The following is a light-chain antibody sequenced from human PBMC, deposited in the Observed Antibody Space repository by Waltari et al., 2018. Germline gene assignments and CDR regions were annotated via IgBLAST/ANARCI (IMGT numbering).Light chain of an antibody. Sequence: DIQLTQSPSFLSASVRDRVIITCRARQGISNYLAWYQQKPGKAPKLLIYSASTLQSGVPSRFSGSGSGTEFSLTISSLQPEDFATYYCQQLNSYPLTFGGGTKVEIK. CDR3: QQLNSYPLT. J-gene: IGKJ4*01. V-gene: IGKV1-9*01. CDR2: SAS. CDR1: QGISNY.